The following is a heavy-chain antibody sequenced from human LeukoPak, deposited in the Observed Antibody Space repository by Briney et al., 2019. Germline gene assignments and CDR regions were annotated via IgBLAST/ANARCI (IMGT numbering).Heavy chain of an antibody. Sequence: AETLSLTCTVSGGSISSYYWSWIRQPPGKGLEWIGYIYYSGSTNYNPSLKSRGTISVDTSKTQFSLELRSLTAPDTAVYYWARFRYYYGMHVWGQGTTLTVSS. J-gene: IGHJ6*02. V-gene: IGHV4-59*01. CDR1: GGSISSYY. CDR3: ARFRYYYGMHV. CDR2: IYYSGST.